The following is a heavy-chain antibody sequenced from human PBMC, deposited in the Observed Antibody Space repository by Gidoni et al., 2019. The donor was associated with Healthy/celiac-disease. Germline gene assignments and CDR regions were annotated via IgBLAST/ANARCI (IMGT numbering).Heavy chain of an antibody. CDR2: IYWDDDK. CDR3: AHSAYCGGDCYEDAFDI. CDR1: GFSLSTSGVG. V-gene: IGHV2-5*02. D-gene: IGHD2-21*02. J-gene: IGHJ3*02. Sequence: QITLKESGPTLVKPTQTLTLTCTFSGFSLSTSGVGVGWIRQPPGKALEWLALIYWDDDKRYSPSLKSRLTITKDTSKNQVVLTMTNMDPVDTATYYCAHSAYCGGDCYEDAFDIWGQGTMVTVSS.